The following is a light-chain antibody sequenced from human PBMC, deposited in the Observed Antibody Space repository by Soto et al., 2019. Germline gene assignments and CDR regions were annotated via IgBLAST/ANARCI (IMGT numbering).Light chain of an antibody. J-gene: IGKJ5*01. CDR2: DAF. CDR1: QSVSNY. V-gene: IGKV3-11*01. CDR3: HQRSSWPIT. Sequence: EVRFTQSPATLSFSPGERATLSCRASQSVSNYLAWYQEKPGQAPRLLIYDAFNRATGIPARFSGSGSGTDFTPTLSSLEPEDFAVYYCHQRSSWPITFGQGTRLEI.